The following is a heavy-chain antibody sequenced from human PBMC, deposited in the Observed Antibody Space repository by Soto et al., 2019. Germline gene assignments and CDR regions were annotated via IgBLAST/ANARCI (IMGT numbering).Heavy chain of an antibody. J-gene: IGHJ4*02. CDR3: ARWWFGEFFDY. V-gene: IGHV4-59*08. Sequence: PSETLSLTCTVSGGSISSYYWNWIRQSPGRGLEWIGFIYYTGSTNYNPPLKSRVTMSIDTSKNQFSLKLSSVTAADTAVYYCARWWFGEFFDYWGQGPLVTVSS. CDR1: GGSISSYY. CDR2: IYYTGST. D-gene: IGHD3-10*01.